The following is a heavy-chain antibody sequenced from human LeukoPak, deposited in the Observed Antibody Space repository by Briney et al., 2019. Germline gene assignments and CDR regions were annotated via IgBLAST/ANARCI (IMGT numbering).Heavy chain of an antibody. CDR3: ARSGTQWPRGVLDY. J-gene: IGHJ4*02. CDR2: ISGSGSTI. Sequence: PGGSLRLSCAASGFTFSDFYMSWIRQAPGKGLEWVSYISGSGSTIYYADSVKGRFTISRDNAKNSLYLQMNSLRAEDTAVYYCARSGTQWPRGVLDYWGQGTLVTVSS. D-gene: IGHD5-12*01. V-gene: IGHV3-11*01. CDR1: GFTFSDFY.